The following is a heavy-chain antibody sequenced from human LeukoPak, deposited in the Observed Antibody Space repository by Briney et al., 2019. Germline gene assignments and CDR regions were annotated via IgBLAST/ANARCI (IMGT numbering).Heavy chain of an antibody. CDR3: AKDSSGYYYYYYYCMDV. V-gene: IGHV3-64D*09. CDR1: GFTFSSYA. Sequence: GGSLRLSCSASGFTFSSYAMHWDRQAPGKGLEYVSAISNDGARRYYADSVKGRFTISRDNSKNTLYLQMSSLRAEDTALYYCAKDSSGYYYYYYYCMDVWGQGTTVNVSS. J-gene: IGHJ6*02. CDR2: ISNDGARR. D-gene: IGHD3-22*01.